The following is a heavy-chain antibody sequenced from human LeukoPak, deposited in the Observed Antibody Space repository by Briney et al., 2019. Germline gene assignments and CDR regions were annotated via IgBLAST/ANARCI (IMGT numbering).Heavy chain of an antibody. CDR3: ARGGYMSNWFEH. D-gene: IGHD5-12*01. V-gene: IGHV4-59*01. J-gene: IGHJ5*02. CDR2: IHDSGIT. CDR1: GGSISDSY. Sequence: PSETLSLTCSVSGGSISDSYWSWIRQPPGKGLEWIGKIHDSGITNYNPSLKSRVTFSVDTSKKQFSPNLNSMTAADTAVYYCARGGYMSNWFEHWGQGTPVTVSS.